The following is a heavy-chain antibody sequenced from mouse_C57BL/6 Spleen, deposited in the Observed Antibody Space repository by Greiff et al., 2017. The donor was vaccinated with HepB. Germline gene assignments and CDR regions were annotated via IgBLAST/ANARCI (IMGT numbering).Heavy chain of an antibody. Sequence: QVQLQQSGAELVRPGTSVKVSCKASGYAFTNYLIEWVKQRPGQGLEWIGVINPGSGGTNYNEKFKGKATLTADKSSSTAYMQLSSLTSEDSAVYFCARTRTYYSNLGYWGQGTTLTVSS. CDR1: GYAFTNYL. CDR3: ARTRTYYSNLGY. CDR2: INPGSGGT. V-gene: IGHV1-54*01. D-gene: IGHD2-5*01. J-gene: IGHJ2*01.